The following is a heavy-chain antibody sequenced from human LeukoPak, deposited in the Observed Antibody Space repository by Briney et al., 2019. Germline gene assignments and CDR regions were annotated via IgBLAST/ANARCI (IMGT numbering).Heavy chain of an antibody. Sequence: SETLSLTCTVSGGSISSYYWSWIRQPPGKGLEWIGYIYYSGSTNYNPSLKSRVTISVDTSKNQFSLKLSSVTAADTAVYYCARRGGNSPVDIWGQGTMVTVSS. CDR2: IYYSGST. J-gene: IGHJ3*02. V-gene: IGHV4-59*08. CDR1: GGSISSYY. CDR3: ARRGGNSPVDI. D-gene: IGHD4-23*01.